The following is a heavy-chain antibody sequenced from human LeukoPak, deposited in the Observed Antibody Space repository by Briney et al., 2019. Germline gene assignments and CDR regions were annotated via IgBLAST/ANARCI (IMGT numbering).Heavy chain of an antibody. V-gene: IGHV1-46*01. CDR3: ARGHGSGYTNYFDP. J-gene: IGHJ5*02. CDR1: GYTLTDFS. Sequence: ASVKVSCQTSGYTLTDFSIHGVRQAPGQGVAWVGIINPTGGSAGLVQKFQGRVTMNREMSRSTFYMEPSSLISEDTAVYYCARGHGSGYTNYFDPWGQGTLVTVSS. D-gene: IGHD3-10*01. CDR2: INPTGGSA.